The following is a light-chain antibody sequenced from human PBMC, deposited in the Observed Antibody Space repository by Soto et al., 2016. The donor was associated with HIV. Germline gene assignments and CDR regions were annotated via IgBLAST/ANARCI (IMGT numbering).Light chain of an antibody. CDR1: QSINKW. J-gene: IGKJ4*01. CDR3: QQYKNYPLT. CDR2: KAS. V-gene: IGKV1-5*03. Sequence: DIRMTQSPSTLSASLGDRVTITCRASQSINKWLAWYQQKPGKAPNLLIYKASTSQSGVPSTFSGSGSGTEFTLIISSLQPEDLATYFCQQYKNYPLTFGGGTKVE.